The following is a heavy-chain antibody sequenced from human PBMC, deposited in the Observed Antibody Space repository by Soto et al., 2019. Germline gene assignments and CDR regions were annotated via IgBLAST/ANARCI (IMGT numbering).Heavy chain of an antibody. Sequence: QLVQSGAEVKKPGASVRVSCKTSGPTFIAYYIHWVRQAPGQGLEWMGWIDPKSGGTTYELKFLGRVNMTRDTSINTAYIYLNRLPSDDTAVYYCASVSVEVPAWGQGTLITVSS. CDR2: IDPKSGGT. CDR3: ASVSVEVPA. CDR1: GPTFIAYY. D-gene: IGHD2-2*01. V-gene: IGHV1-2*02. J-gene: IGHJ4*02.